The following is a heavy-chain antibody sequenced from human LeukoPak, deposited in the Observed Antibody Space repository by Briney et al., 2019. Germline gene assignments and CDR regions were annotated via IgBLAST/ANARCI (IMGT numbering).Heavy chain of an antibody. V-gene: IGHV3-74*01. CDR1: GFIFSSYW. CDR2: IKSDGSSP. Sequence: GGSLRLSCAASGFIFSSYWMHWVRQAPGKGPVWVSRIKSDGSSPSYADSVKGRFTISSDNAKNTVYLQMNSLRAEDTAVYYCAKDGHYSNFYFDYWGQGTLVTVSS. CDR3: AKDGHYSNFYFDY. D-gene: IGHD4-11*01. J-gene: IGHJ4*02.